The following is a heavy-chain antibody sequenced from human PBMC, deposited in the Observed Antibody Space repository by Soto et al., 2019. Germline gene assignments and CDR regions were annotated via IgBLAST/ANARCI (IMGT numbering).Heavy chain of an antibody. CDR3: PKVAPAAMGYCSGGGCCYFDY. J-gene: IGHJ4*02. D-gene: IGHD2-15*01. Sequence: EVQLLESGGGLVQPGGSPRLSCAASGFIFSNYAMNWVRQAPGRGLEWVSTISGSGASTYYADSVKGRFTISRDNSKNPLYLQMNSLRAEDTAVYYCPKVAPAAMGYCSGGGCCYFDYWGQGTLVTVSS. V-gene: IGHV3-23*01. CDR1: GFIFSNYA. CDR2: ISGSGAST.